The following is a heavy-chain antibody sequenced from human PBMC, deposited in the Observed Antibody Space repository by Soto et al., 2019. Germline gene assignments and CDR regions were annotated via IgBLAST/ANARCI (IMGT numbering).Heavy chain of an antibody. J-gene: IGHJ6*02. CDR2: IIPMFGTP. CDR1: GGGFNNYA. Sequence: QVQLVQSGAEVKKPASSVKVSCQASGGGFNNYAISWVRQAPGQGLEWMGGIIPMFGTPNYAEKFRGRVTITADEATRTAYMELSSLRSEDTAIYYCARDPTRGGVVPQDYGVDVWGQGTTVTVSS. D-gene: IGHD3-3*01. CDR3: ARDPTRGGVVPQDYGVDV. V-gene: IGHV1-69*01.